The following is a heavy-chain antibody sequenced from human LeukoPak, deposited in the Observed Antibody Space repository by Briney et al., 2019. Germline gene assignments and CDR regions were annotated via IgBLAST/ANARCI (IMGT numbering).Heavy chain of an antibody. D-gene: IGHD1/OR15-1a*01. Sequence: GGSLRLSCAASGFTFSSNWMHWVRQAPGKGLVWVSRINSDGSSTRYADSVKGRFTISRDNAKNTLYLQMNSLKTEDTAVYYCTTDLDKKQIDYWGQGTLVTVSS. V-gene: IGHV3-74*01. CDR2: INSDGSST. CDR3: TTDLDKKQIDY. CDR1: GFTFSSNW. J-gene: IGHJ4*02.